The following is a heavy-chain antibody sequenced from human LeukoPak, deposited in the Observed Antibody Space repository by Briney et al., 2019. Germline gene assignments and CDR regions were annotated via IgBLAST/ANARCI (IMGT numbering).Heavy chain of an antibody. D-gene: IGHD3-16*02. J-gene: IGHJ4*02. CDR2: INSDGSSA. V-gene: IGHV3-74*01. Sequence: QSGGSLRLSCAASGFTFSNYWMHWVRQAPGKGLVYVSRINSDGSSANYADSVQGRFTISRDNAKNTLYLEMNSLRADDTAVYYCASYDYVWGSYRPLGYWGQGTLVTVSS. CDR1: GFTFSNYW. CDR3: ASYDYVWGSYRPLGY.